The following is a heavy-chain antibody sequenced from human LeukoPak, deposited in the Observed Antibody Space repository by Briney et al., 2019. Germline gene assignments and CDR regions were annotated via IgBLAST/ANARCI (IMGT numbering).Heavy chain of an antibody. CDR2: INYSGNT. CDR1: GGSISSNSYY. CDR3: ARLGHQLEHYFDS. Sequence: PSETLSLTCTVSGGSISSNSYYWGWIRQPPGKGLEWIGTINYSGNTYYNTSLKSRVTMSVDTSKNQFSLKLRSVTAADTAVYYCARLGHQLEHYFDSRGQGTLVTVSS. D-gene: IGHD2-2*01. V-gene: IGHV4-39*01. J-gene: IGHJ4*02.